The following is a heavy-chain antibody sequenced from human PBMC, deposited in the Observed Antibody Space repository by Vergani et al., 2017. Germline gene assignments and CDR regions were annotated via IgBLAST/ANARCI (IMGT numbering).Heavy chain of an antibody. Sequence: QLQLQESGPGLVKPSETLSLTCTVSGGSISSSSYYWGWIRPPPGKGLVWIGSIYYSGSTYYNPSLKSRVTISVDTSKNQFSLKLSSVTAADTAVYYCAVMVVVPAGMNVQHWGQGTLVTVSA. CDR2: IYYSGST. J-gene: IGHJ1*01. V-gene: IGHV4-39*01. CDR3: AVMVVVPAGMNVQH. D-gene: IGHD2-2*01. CDR1: GGSISSSSYY.